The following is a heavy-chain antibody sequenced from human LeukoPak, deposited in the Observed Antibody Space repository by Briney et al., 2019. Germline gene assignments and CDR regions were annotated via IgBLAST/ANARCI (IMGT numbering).Heavy chain of an antibody. CDR3: AKDFRDGYNHYYYYYMDV. V-gene: IGHV3-23*01. CDR1: GFTFSSYG. D-gene: IGHD5-24*01. Sequence: GGTLRLSCAASGFTFSSYGMSWVRQAPGKGLEWVSAISGSGGSTYYADSVKGRFTISRDNSKNTLYLQMNSLRAEDTAVYYCAKDFRDGYNHYYYYYMDVWGKGTTVTISS. CDR2: ISGSGGST. J-gene: IGHJ6*03.